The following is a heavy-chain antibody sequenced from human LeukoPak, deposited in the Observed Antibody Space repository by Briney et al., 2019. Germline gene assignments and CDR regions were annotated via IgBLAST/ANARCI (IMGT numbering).Heavy chain of an antibody. CDR2: IWDDGNNK. CDR3: ARDSYQDYYGRFDP. CDR1: GFSFSNHG. D-gene: IGHD3-10*01. Sequence: PGGSLRLSCAASGFSFSNHGMHWVRQAPGKRLEWAAVIWDDGNNKRYANSVNGRFTISRDNSENTLYLQMNGLTAEDTAMYYCARDSYQDYYGRFDPWGQGTLVTVSS. V-gene: IGHV3-33*01. J-gene: IGHJ5*02.